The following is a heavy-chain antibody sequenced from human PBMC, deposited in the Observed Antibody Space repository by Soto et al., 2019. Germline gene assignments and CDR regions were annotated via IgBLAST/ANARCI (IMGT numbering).Heavy chain of an antibody. CDR3: ARGECSSNYCFTRWALDI. CDR2: INHSGST. Sequence: QVQLQQWGAGLLKPSETLSLTCAVYGGSFSGYYWTWIRQTPGKGLEWIGEINHSGSTNYNPSLKSRVSISAVTSEKQFSLNLTSVPAADTAVYYCARGECSSNYCFTRWALDIWGQEAVVTVSS. D-gene: IGHD2-2*01. V-gene: IGHV4-34*01. J-gene: IGHJ3*02. CDR1: GGSFSGYY.